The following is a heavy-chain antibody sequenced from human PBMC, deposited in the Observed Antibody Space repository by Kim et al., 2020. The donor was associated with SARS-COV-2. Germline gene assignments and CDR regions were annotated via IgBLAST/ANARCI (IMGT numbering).Heavy chain of an antibody. J-gene: IGHJ6*02. CDR2: IIPILGIA. Sequence: SVKVSCKASGGTFSSYAISWVRQAPGQGLEWMGRIIPILGIANYAQKFQGRVTITADKSTSTAYMELSSLRSEDTAVYYCASGGGAYSGSYFYYGMDVWGQGTTVTVSS. CDR3: ASGGGAYSGSYFYYGMDV. V-gene: IGHV1-69*04. CDR1: GGTFSSYA. D-gene: IGHD1-26*01.